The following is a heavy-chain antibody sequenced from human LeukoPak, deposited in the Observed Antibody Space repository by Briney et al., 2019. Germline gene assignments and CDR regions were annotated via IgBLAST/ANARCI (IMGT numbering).Heavy chain of an antibody. D-gene: IGHD6-13*01. V-gene: IGHV3-15*01. CDR1: GFTFSNAW. J-gene: IGHJ4*02. CDR2: IKSKTDGETT. Sequence: GGSHRLSCAASGFTFSNAWMSWVRQAPGKGLEWVGLIKSKTDGETTDYAAPVKGRFTISRDDSKNTLYLQMNSLKTEDTAVYYCSTVGSSWGQGTLVTVSS. CDR3: STVGSS.